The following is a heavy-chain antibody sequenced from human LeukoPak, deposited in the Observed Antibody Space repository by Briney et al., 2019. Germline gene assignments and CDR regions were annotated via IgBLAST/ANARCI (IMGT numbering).Heavy chain of an antibody. J-gene: IGHJ4*02. CDR1: GFTVSNYY. CDR3: ARDASSGNDFDY. V-gene: IGHV3-53*01. D-gene: IGHD1-26*01. Sequence: PGGSLRLSCAASGFTVSNYYMSWLRQAPGKGLEWVSVIYGGTGTYYADSVKGRFTISRDNSKNTVYLQLNSLRVDDTALYHCARDASSGNDFDYWGQGTLVTVSS. CDR2: IYGGTGT.